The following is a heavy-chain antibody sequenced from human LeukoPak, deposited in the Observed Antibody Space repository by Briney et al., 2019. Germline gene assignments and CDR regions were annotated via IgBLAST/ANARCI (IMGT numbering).Heavy chain of an antibody. CDR2: ISSSGSSI. D-gene: IGHD5-18*01. CDR1: GFIFSSYS. Sequence: PGGSLRLSCAASGFIFSSYSMNWVRQAPGKGLEWVSYISSSGSSIYYADSVKGRFTISRDNAKNSLYLQMNSLRAEDTAVYYCARGFTAMAYWGQGTLVTVSS. J-gene: IGHJ4*02. CDR3: ARGFTAMAY. V-gene: IGHV3-48*04.